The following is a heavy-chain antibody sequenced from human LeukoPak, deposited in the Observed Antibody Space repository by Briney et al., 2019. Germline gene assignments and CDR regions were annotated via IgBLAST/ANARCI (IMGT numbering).Heavy chain of an antibody. CDR3: TTGGGTSDF. Sequence: PGGSLRLSCAASGFTFSSYAMSWVRQAPGKGLEWVGRIKSKTDGGATGYAPPVRGRFTISRDDSKNTLYLQMNSLRTEDTALYYCTTGGGTSDFWGQGTLVTVSS. CDR2: IKSKTDGGAT. CDR1: GFTFSSYA. J-gene: IGHJ4*02. V-gene: IGHV3-15*01. D-gene: IGHD1-1*01.